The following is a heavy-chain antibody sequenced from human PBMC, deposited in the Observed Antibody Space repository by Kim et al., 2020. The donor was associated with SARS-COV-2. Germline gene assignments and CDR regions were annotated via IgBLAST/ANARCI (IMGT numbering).Heavy chain of an antibody. D-gene: IGHD3-10*01. V-gene: IGHV3-15*06. CDR3: TTDTYYYPI. CDR2: GTT. Sequence: GTTNYAAPVKGRFTISRDDSKNTLYLQMNSLKTEDTAVYYCTTDTYYYPIWGQGTMVTVSS. J-gene: IGHJ3*02.